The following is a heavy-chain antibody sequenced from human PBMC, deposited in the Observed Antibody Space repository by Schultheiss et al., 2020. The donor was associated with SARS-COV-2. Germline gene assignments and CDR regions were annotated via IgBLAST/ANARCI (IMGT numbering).Heavy chain of an antibody. J-gene: IGHJ4*02. CDR1: GFTFSSYS. CDR3: AKDSSRSGLANVFDY. D-gene: IGHD2-2*01. CDR2: IKQDGSEK. V-gene: IGHV3-7*03. Sequence: GGSLRLSCAASGFTFSSYSMNWVRQAPGKGLEWVANIKQDGSEKYYVDSVKGRFTISRDNAKNSLYLEMNSLRAEDTAVYYCAKDSSRSGLANVFDYWGQGTLITVSS.